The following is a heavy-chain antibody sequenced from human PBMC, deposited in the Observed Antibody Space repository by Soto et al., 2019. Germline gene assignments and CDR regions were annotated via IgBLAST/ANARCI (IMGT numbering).Heavy chain of an antibody. CDR3: ARIQLYGSGSYYTFDY. V-gene: IGHV4-31*03. J-gene: IGHJ4*02. CDR2: IYYSGST. CDR1: GGSISSGGYY. D-gene: IGHD3-10*01. Sequence: QVQLQESGPGLVKPSQTLSLTCTVSGGSISSGGYYWSWIRQHPGKGLEWIGYIYYSGSTYYNPSLKSRVTISVDTSKNQFSLKLSSVTAADTAVYYCARIQLYGSGSYYTFDYWGQGTLVTVSS.